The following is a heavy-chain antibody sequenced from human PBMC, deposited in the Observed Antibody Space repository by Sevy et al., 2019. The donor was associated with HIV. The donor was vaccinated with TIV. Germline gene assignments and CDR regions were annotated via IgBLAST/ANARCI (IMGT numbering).Heavy chain of an antibody. CDR1: GGSFSGYY. CDR2: INHSGST. CDR3: ARHCSGTSCSHAFDI. J-gene: IGHJ3*02. V-gene: IGHV4-34*01. Sequence: SETLSLTCAVYGGSFSGYYWSWIRQPPGKGLEWMGEINHSGSTNYNPSLKSRVTISGDTSKNQFSLELSSVTAADTAVYYCARHCSGTSCSHAFDIWGQGTMVTVSS. D-gene: IGHD2-2*01.